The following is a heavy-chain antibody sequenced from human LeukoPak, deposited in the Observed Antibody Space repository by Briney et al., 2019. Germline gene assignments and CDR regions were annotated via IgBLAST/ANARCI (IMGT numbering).Heavy chain of an antibody. V-gene: IGHV3-74*01. Sequence: PGGSLRLSCAASGFSLSGYWMHWVRQAPGKGLVWVSRISPEGSGTTYADSVKGRFTISRDNSKNTLYLQMNSLGDEDAAVYHCTRVQAGRSGLMDVWGRGTTVTVSS. J-gene: IGHJ6*02. CDR1: GFSLSGYW. CDR3: TRVQAGRSGLMDV. CDR2: ISPEGSGT. D-gene: IGHD2-8*02.